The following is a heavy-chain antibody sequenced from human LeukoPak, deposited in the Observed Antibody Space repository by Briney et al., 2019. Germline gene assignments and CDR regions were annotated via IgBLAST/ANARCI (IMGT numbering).Heavy chain of an antibody. D-gene: IGHD1-1*01. CDR3: AREYGGGTYLAFDI. V-gene: IGHV3-53*01. Sequence: GGSLRLSCAASGFTFDDYAMHWVRQAPGKGLEWVSVVYSGGNTYYADSVKGRFTISGDDSKNTLFLQMNSLRAEDTAVYYCAREYGGGTYLAFDIWGRGTMVTVSS. CDR2: VYSGGNT. CDR1: GFTFDDYA. J-gene: IGHJ3*02.